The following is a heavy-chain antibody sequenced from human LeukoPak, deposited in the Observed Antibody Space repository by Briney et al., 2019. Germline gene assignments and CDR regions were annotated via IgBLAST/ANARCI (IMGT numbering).Heavy chain of an antibody. Sequence: SQTLSLTCALSGDIFSSNSAAWHWIRQSPSRGLEWLERTYYRSKLYNDYVVSVKSRITINPDTSKNQFSLQLNSVTPEDTAVYDCARGAAAAGYFDYWGQGTLVTVSS. J-gene: IGHJ4*02. V-gene: IGHV6-1*01. D-gene: IGHD6-13*01. CDR3: ARGAAAAGYFDY. CDR2: TYYRSKLYN. CDR1: GDIFSSNSAA.